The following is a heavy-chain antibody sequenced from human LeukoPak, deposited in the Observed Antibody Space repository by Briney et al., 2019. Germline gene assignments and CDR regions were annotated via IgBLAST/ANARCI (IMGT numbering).Heavy chain of an antibody. D-gene: IGHD7-27*01. Sequence: GGSLRLSCAASGFTVSSNYMSWVRQAPGKGLEWVSVIYSGGSTYYADSVKGRFTISRDNSKNTLYLQMNSLRAEDTAVYYSERDPGGNWGYWGQGTLVTVSS. CDR1: GFTVSSNY. V-gene: IGHV3-66*01. CDR3: ERDPGGNWGY. CDR2: IYSGGST. J-gene: IGHJ4*02.